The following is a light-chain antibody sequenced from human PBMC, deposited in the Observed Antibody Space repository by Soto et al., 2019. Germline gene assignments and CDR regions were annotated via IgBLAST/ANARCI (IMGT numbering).Light chain of an antibody. Sequence: AIRMTQSPSSFSASTGDRVTITCRASQGISSYLAWYQQKPGKAPKLLIYAASTLQSGVPSRFSGSGSGTDFTLTISCLQSEDVSTYYCQPYYSYPFTFGPGTKVDIK. CDR2: AAS. CDR1: QGISSY. CDR3: QPYYSYPFT. V-gene: IGKV1-8*01. J-gene: IGKJ3*01.